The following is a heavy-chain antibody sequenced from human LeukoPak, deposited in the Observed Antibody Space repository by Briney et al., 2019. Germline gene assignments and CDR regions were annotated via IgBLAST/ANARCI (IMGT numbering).Heavy chain of an antibody. V-gene: IGHV5-51*01. CDR2: IYPGDSVP. Sequence: GGSLKISCKVSGYSFTSYCIGWVRQMPGKGLEWMGIIYPGDSVPTYSPSFQGQVTISVDKSINTAYLQWSSLQASDTAMYYCGMSGDRVPLQDDVFDVWGQGTMVTVST. CDR1: GYSFTSYC. CDR3: GMSGDRVPLQDDVFDV. D-gene: IGHD1-26*01. J-gene: IGHJ3*01.